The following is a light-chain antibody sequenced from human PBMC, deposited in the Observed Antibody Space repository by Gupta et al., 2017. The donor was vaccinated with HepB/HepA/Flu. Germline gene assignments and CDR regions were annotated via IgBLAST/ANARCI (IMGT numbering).Light chain of an antibody. V-gene: IGKV1-39*01. J-gene: IGKJ2*01. CDR2: SAS. CDR1: QTISIY. Sequence: DIQMTQSPSSLSASVGDRVTITCRASQTISIYLNWYQQKPGKAPNLLIYSASNLQSRVPSRFSGSGSGTDFTLTITSLQPEDFANYYCQQSYGTPYTFGQGTKLEIK. CDR3: QQSYGTPYT.